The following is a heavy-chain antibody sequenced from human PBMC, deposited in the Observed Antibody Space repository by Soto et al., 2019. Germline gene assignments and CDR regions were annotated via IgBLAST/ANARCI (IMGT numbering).Heavy chain of an antibody. V-gene: IGHV5-51*01. CDR1: GYSFTSYW. CDR2: IYPGDSDT. D-gene: IGHD4-17*01. Sequence: GESLKISCKGSGYSFTSYWIGWVRQMPGKGLEWMGIIYPGDSDTRYSPSFQGQVTISADKSISTAYLQWSSLKASDTAMYYCARPVYGDYDPFVYWFDPWGQGTLVTVSS. J-gene: IGHJ5*02. CDR3: ARPVYGDYDPFVYWFDP.